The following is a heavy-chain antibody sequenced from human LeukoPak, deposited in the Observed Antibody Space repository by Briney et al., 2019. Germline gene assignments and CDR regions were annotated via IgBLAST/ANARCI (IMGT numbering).Heavy chain of an antibody. CDR3: ARRRVLYYYYGMDV. Sequence: GGSLRLSCAASGFTFSSYGMRWVRQAPGKGLEWVAFIRYDGSNKYYADSVKGRFTISRDNSKNTLYLQMNSLRAEDTAVYYCARRRVLYYYYGMDVWGQGTTVTVSS. CDR2: IRYDGSNK. CDR1: GFTFSSYG. V-gene: IGHV3-30*02. J-gene: IGHJ6*02.